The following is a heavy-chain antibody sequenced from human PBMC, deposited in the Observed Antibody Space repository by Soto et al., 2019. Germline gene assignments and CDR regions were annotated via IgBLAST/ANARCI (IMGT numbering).Heavy chain of an antibody. CDR3: AKSLERRIYSYMDV. CDR1: GFIFSSYA. V-gene: IGHV3-23*01. Sequence: GGSLRLSCAASGFIFSSYAMSWVRQAPGKGLEWVSAITGSGGSTYDADSVKGRFTISRDNSKNTLYLQMNSLRAEDTAVYYCAKSLERRIYSYMDVWGKGTTVTVSS. CDR2: ITGSGGST. D-gene: IGHD1-1*01. J-gene: IGHJ6*03.